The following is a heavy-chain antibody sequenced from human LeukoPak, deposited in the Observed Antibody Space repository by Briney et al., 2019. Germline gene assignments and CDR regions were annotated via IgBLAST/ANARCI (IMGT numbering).Heavy chain of an antibody. CDR3: ARGGDIVVVPAAMDRNWFDP. D-gene: IGHD2-2*01. CDR2: INPNSGGT. J-gene: IGHJ5*02. V-gene: IGHV1-2*02. CDR1: GYTFTGYY. Sequence: ASVKVSCKASGYTFTGYYMHWVRQAPGQGLEWMGWINPNSGGTNYAQKFQGRVTMTRDTSISTAYMELSRLRSDDTAVYYCARGGDIVVVPAAMDRNWFDPWGQGTLVTVSS.